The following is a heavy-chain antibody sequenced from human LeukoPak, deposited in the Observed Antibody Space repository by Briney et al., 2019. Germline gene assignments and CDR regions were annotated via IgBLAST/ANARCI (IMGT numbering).Heavy chain of an antibody. CDR2: IYSGGST. Sequence: GRSLRLSCAASGFTVSSNYMSWVRQAPGKGLEWVSVIYSGGSTYYADSVKGRFTISRDNSKKALYLQMNSLRAEDRTVYYCARDRPGWGWFDPWGQGALVTVSS. J-gene: IGHJ5*02. V-gene: IGHV3-53*01. D-gene: IGHD3-10*01. CDR3: ARDRPGWGWFDP. CDR1: GFTVSSNY.